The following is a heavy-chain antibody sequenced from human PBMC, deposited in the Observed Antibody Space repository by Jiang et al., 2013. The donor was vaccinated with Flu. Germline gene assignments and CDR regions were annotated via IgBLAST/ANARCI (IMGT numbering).Heavy chain of an antibody. Sequence: LTCTFSGFSLRISGVGXGWIRQPPGKALEWLALIYWDDDKRYSPSLKSRLTITKDTSKNQVVLTMTNMDPVDTATYYCAHAYYYDSSGYYFPFDYWGQGTLVTVSS. D-gene: IGHD3-22*01. J-gene: IGHJ4*02. CDR1: GFSLRISGVG. V-gene: IGHV2-5*02. CDR3: AHAYYYDSSGYYFPFDY. CDR2: IYWDDDK.